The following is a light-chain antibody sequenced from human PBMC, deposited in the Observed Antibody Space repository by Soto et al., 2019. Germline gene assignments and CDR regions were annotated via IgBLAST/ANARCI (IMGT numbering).Light chain of an antibody. V-gene: IGKV1-5*01. CDR1: QSISTW. CDR2: DAS. J-gene: IGKJ1*01. Sequence: DIQMTQSPSTLSASVGDRVTITCRASQSISTWLAWYQQKLGKAPRLLMYDASSLESGVPSRFSGSGSGTDFTLTISCLQSEDFATYYCQQYYSFPRTFGQGTKVDI. CDR3: QQYYSFPRT.